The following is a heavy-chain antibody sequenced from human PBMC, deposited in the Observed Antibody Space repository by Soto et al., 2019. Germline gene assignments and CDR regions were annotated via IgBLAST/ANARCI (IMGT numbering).Heavy chain of an antibody. J-gene: IGHJ4*02. Sequence: PGGSLRLSCAASGFTFSSYAMHWVRQAPGKGLEYVSAISSNGGSTYYANSVKGRFTISRDNSKNTLYLQMGSLRAEDMAVYYCARDRVGSSNHFDYWGQGTLVTVSS. V-gene: IGHV3-64*01. CDR1: GFTFSSYA. D-gene: IGHD6-13*01. CDR2: ISSNGGST. CDR3: ARDRVGSSNHFDY.